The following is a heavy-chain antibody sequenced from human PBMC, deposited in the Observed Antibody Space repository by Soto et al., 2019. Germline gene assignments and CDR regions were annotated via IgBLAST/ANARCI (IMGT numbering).Heavy chain of an antibody. CDR3: ARGRYGDY. J-gene: IGHJ4*02. CDR1: GYGFTTYG. V-gene: IGHV1-18*01. D-gene: IGHD1-1*01. Sequence: QVHLVQSGAEVKKPGASVKVSCKGSGYGFTTYGITWVRQAPGQGLEWMAWISAHNGNTNYAQKLQGRVTVTRDPSTSTAYMELRSLRSDDTAVYYCARGRYGDYWGQGALVTVSS. CDR2: ISAHNGNT.